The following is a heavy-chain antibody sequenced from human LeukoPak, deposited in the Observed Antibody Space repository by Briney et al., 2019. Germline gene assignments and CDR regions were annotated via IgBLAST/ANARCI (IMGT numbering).Heavy chain of an antibody. CDR3: AGGVYGYNAFDY. J-gene: IGHJ4*02. CDR1: GFTFSVYG. D-gene: IGHD5/OR15-5a*01. V-gene: IGHV3-48*02. CDR2: ISSGRSVM. Sequence: GGSLRLSCAASGFTFSVYGMSWVRQAPGKGLEWVSHISSGRSVMNYADSVKGRFTISRDNGKNSVYLQMSSLRDEDTAVYYCAGGVYGYNAFDYWGQGTLVSVSS.